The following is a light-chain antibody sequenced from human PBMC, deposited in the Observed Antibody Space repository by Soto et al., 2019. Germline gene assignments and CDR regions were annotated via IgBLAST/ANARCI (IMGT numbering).Light chain of an antibody. CDR1: QSVGSN. Sequence: EIVLTQSPATRSLSPGERATLSCSASQSVGSNYSAWYQQKPGQAPRVLIYAATTTATGSPGRFSGSGSGTEFTLTISSLHSEDLGVYYCQQYDNRWTFGQGTQVDIK. CDR2: AAT. CDR3: QQYDNRWT. V-gene: IGKV3-15*01. J-gene: IGKJ1*01.